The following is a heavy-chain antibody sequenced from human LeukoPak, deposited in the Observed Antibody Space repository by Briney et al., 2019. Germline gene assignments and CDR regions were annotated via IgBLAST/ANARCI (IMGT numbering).Heavy chain of an antibody. CDR3: ARIPGGRYRIVGATSDAFDI. J-gene: IGHJ3*02. D-gene: IGHD1-26*01. V-gene: IGHV4-61*02. CDR2: IYTSGST. Sequence: SQTLSLTCTVSAGSISSGSYYWGWIRQPAGKGLEWIGRIYTSGSTNYNPSLKSRVTISVDTSKNQFSLKLSSVTAADTAVYYCARIPGGRYRIVGATSDAFDIWGQGTMVTVSS. CDR1: AGSISSGSYY.